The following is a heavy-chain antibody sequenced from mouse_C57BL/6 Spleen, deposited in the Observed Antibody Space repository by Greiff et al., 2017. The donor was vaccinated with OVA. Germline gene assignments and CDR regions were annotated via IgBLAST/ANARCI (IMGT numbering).Heavy chain of an antibody. Sequence: QVQLKESGPELVKPGASVKISCKASGYAFSSSWMNWVKQRPGKGLEWIGRIYPGDGDTNYNGKFKGKATLTADKSSSTAYMQLSSLTSEDSAVYFCARKGYYSNYSYAMDYWGQGTSVTVSS. D-gene: IGHD2-5*01. CDR1: GYAFSSSW. CDR3: ARKGYYSNYSYAMDY. CDR2: IYPGDGDT. J-gene: IGHJ4*01. V-gene: IGHV1-82*01.